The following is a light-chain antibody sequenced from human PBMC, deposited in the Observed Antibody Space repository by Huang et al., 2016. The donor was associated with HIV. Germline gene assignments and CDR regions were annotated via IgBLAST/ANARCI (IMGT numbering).Light chain of an antibody. CDR3: QQSYRTPRP. Sequence: DIQMTQFPTSLSASVEERVTITCRAGQAIDKYLNWYQQKSGRAPRLLIYGASKLQSGVPSRFSGRASGRHFSLTINSLQPDDSAIYYCQQSYRTPRPFGQGTNLEIK. CDR2: GAS. CDR1: QAIDKY. V-gene: IGKV1-39*01. J-gene: IGKJ2*01.